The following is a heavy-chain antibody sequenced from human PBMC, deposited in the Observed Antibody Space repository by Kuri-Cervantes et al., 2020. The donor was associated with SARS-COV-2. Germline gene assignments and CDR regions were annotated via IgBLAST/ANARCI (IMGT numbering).Heavy chain of an antibody. Sequence: GSLRLSCTVSGGSISSSSYYWGWIRQPPGKGLEWIGSIYYSGSTYYNPSLKSRVTISVDTSKNQFSLKLSSVTAADTAVYYCARRLEYANAFEIWGQGTMVTVSS. J-gene: IGHJ3*02. CDR2: IYYSGST. V-gene: IGHV4-39*01. D-gene: IGHD2-2*01. CDR3: ARRLEYANAFEI. CDR1: GGSISSSSYY.